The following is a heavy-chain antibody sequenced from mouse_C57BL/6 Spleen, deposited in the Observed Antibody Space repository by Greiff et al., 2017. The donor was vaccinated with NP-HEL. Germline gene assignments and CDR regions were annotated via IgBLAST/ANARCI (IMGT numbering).Heavy chain of an antibody. CDR1: GFTFSDYG. CDR2: ISSGSSTI. J-gene: IGHJ3*01. V-gene: IGHV5-17*01. CDR3: ARDDGSWFAY. Sequence: EVKLVESGGGLVKPGGSLKLSCAASGFTFSDYGMHWVRQAPEKGLEWVAYISSGSSTIYYADTVKGRFTISRDNAKNTLFLQMTSLRSEDTAMYYCARDDGSWFAYWGQGTLGTVSA. D-gene: IGHD2-3*01.